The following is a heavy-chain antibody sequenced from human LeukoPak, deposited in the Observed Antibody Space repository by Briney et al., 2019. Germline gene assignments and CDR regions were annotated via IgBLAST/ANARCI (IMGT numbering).Heavy chain of an antibody. CDR3: ARLGYCGGDRYFDY. CDR2: IYYSGRT. CDR1: GGSISSSSYY. V-gene: IGHV4-39*01. Sequence: SETLSLTCTVSGGSISSSSYYWGWVRQPPGKGLEWIGSIYYSGRTYYNPSLESRVSISIDTSKNQFSLKLSSVTAADTAVYYCARLGYCGGDRYFDYWGQGTLVTVSS. D-gene: IGHD2-21*02. J-gene: IGHJ4*02.